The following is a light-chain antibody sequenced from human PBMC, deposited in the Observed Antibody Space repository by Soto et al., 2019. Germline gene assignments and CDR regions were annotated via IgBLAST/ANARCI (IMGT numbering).Light chain of an antibody. Sequence: EIVLTQSPATLSVSPGERATLSCRASQSVNKHLAWYQHRPGQAPRLIIYGASSRATGIPDRFTGSGSGTDCTLTISRLEPEDVAVYYCQQYDGSPRTFGQGTKVDIK. CDR3: QQYDGSPRT. CDR2: GAS. CDR1: QSVNKH. V-gene: IGKV3-20*01. J-gene: IGKJ1*01.